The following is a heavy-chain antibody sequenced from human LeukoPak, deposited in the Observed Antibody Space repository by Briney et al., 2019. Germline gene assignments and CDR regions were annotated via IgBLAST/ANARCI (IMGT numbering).Heavy chain of an antibody. Sequence: ESGPTLVNPTQTLTLTCTFSGFSLSTSGVGVSWIRQPPGKALEWLAFIDWDDDKYYNTSLKTRLTISKDTSKNQVVLIMTNMDPVDTATYYCARMPLSTVTTDGYFFYGLDVWGQGTTVTVSS. D-gene: IGHD4-17*01. CDR1: GFSLSTSGVG. V-gene: IGHV2-70*01. CDR3: ARMPLSTVTTDGYFFYGLDV. J-gene: IGHJ6*02. CDR2: IDWDDDK.